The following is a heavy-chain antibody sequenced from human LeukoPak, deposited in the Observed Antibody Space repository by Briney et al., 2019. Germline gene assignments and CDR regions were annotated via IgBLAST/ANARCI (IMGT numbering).Heavy chain of an antibody. V-gene: IGHV1-8*01. CDR1: GYPFTTNE. CDR3: ARGPRNDP. Sequence: ASVKVSCKTSGYPFTTNEINWVRQAAGQGLEWMGWVHPDTGYADYAQKFQGRVTMTSDASISTAYMELSSLRSDDTAVYFCARGPRNDPWGQGTQVTVSS. CDR2: VHPDTGYA. D-gene: IGHD1-14*01. J-gene: IGHJ5*02.